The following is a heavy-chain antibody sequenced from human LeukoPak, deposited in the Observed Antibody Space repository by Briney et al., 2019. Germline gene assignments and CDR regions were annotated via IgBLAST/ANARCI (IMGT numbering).Heavy chain of an antibody. Sequence: PSETLALTCSVSGASLSTSPYYWGWIRQPPGKGLEWIGNIYYTGSTYYNVSLNSRVTISIDTSKNLFSLRLNSMTAADTAVYYCARHPRVVAARVDYWGQGTLVTVSS. J-gene: IGHJ4*02. CDR1: GASLSTSPYY. CDR3: ARHPRVVAARVDY. CDR2: IYYTGST. V-gene: IGHV4-39*01. D-gene: IGHD2-15*01.